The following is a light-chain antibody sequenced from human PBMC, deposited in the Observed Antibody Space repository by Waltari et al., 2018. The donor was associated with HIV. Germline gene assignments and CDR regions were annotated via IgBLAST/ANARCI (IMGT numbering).Light chain of an antibody. CDR1: SPNIGSNT. CDR3: AAWDDSLNGYV. V-gene: IGLV1-44*01. J-gene: IGLJ1*01. Sequence: QSVLTQPPSASGPPGPRVTISCSGSSPNIGSNTVTWYQQLPRTGPKLLIHSDNQRPAGIPDRLSGSKSDTSASLASSGLQSEDEADYYCAAWDDSLNGYVFGTGTKVTVL. CDR2: SDN.